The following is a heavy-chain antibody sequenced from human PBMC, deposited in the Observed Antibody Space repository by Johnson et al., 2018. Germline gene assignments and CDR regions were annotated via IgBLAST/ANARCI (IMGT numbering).Heavy chain of an antibody. V-gene: IGHV3-30*14. CDR3: GRDYYGSLTYPMDV. CDR1: GFTFSTFA. CDR2: ISYDGSTK. Sequence: QVQLVQSGGGVVQPGRSLRLSCAASGFTFSTFAMHWVRQAPGKGLEWVAVISYDGSTKYCADSVKGRFTISRDNRQNTHYVKMNSLRAAETAVYYCGRDYYGSLTYPMDVWGTGTTVSVSS. J-gene: IGHJ6*03. D-gene: IGHD3-10*01.